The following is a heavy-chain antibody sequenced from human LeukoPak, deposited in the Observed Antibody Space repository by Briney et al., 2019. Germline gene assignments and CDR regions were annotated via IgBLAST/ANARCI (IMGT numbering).Heavy chain of an antibody. Sequence: GGSLRLSCAASGFTVSSNYMSWVRQAPGKGLEWVSVIYSGGSTYYADSVKGRFTISRDNSKNTLYLQMNSLRAEDTAVYYCAGDSYYYDSSGYPNDWYFDLWGRGTLVTVSS. V-gene: IGHV3-66*01. CDR1: GFTVSSNY. CDR3: AGDSYYYDSSGYPNDWYFDL. J-gene: IGHJ2*01. D-gene: IGHD3-22*01. CDR2: IYSGGST.